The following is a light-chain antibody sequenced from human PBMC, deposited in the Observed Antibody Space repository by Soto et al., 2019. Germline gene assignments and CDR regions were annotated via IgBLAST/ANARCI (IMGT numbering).Light chain of an antibody. CDR2: WES. CDR3: YQFDSTPYI. V-gene: IGKV4-1*01. J-gene: IGKJ2*01. CDR1: QNILYSTTNHNY. Sequence: DIVMTQSTDSLAVSQGVRAIINCTSSQNILYSTTNHNYLAWYQQNPGQPPRLLIYWESTREFGVPDRFSGSGSGTDFTLTISSLQSEGVAIYYCYQFDSTPYIFGQGTNLELK.